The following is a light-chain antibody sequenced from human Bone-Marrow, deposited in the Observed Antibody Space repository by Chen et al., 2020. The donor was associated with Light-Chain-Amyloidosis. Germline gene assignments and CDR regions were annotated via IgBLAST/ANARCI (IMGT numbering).Light chain of an antibody. CDR1: SSDGGGDNH. CDR3: SSYTITNTLV. J-gene: IGLJ1*01. V-gene: IGLV2-14*01. Sequence: QSAMTLPASVSGSPGQSNTISRTGTSSDGGGDNHVSWYQQHPDKAPKLMIYEVTNRPSWVPDRFSGSKSGNTASLTISGLQTEDEADYFCSSYTITNTLVFGSGTRVTVL. CDR2: EVT.